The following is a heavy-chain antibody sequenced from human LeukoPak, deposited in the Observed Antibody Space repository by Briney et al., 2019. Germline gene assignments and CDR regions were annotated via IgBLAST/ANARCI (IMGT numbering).Heavy chain of an antibody. V-gene: IGHV4-39*01. J-gene: IGHJ4*02. CDR2: IYYSGST. CDR3: ARQLGYCSSTSCYADKVDY. CDR1: GASISSSSYY. Sequence: PSETLSLTCTVSGASISSSSYYWGWIRHPAGQGLDWIGGIYYSGSTYYNPSLKSRVTISVDTSKNQFSLKLSSVTAADTAVYYCARQLGYCSSTSCYADKVDYWGQGTLVTVSS. D-gene: IGHD2-2*01.